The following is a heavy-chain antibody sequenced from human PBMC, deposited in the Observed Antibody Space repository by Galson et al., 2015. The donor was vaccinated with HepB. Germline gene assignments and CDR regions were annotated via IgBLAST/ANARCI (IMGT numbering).Heavy chain of an antibody. Sequence: SLRLSCAASGFTFSNAWMNWVRQAPGKGLEWVGRIKSKTDGGTTDYAAPVKGRFTISRDDSKNTLYLQMNSLKTEDTAVYYCTTCTPLGYCPYRVDYWGQGTLVTVSS. D-gene: IGHD2-15*01. V-gene: IGHV3-15*07. J-gene: IGHJ4*02. CDR2: IKSKTDGGTT. CDR3: TTCTPLGYCPYRVDY. CDR1: GFTFSNAW.